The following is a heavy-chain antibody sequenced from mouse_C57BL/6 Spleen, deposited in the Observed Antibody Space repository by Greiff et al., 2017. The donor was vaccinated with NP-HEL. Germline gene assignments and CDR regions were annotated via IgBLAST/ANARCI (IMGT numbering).Heavy chain of an antibody. D-gene: IGHD1-2*01. J-gene: IGHJ1*03. V-gene: IGHV1-52*01. CDR3: ARGLDGDWYFDV. Sequence: QVQLQQPGAELVRPGSSVKLSCKASGYTFTSYWMHWVKQRPIQGLEWIGNIDPSDSETHYNQKFKDKATLTVDKSSSTAYMQLSSLTSEDSAVYYCARGLDGDWYFDVWGTGTTVTVSS. CDR2: IDPSDSET. CDR1: GYTFTSYW.